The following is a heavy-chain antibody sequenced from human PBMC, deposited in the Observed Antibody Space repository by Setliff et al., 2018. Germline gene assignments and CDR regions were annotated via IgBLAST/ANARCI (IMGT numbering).Heavy chain of an antibody. J-gene: IGHJ4*02. CDR3: ARGDVYSGSYYHFDY. V-gene: IGHV1-3*01. CDR1: GDTSTTYA. Sequence: ASVKVSCKASGDTSTTYAIHWVRQAPGQGLEWMGWINAGNGNIRYSQNFQGRVTITWDTSASTAYMELSSLTSEDTAIYYCARGDVYSGSYYHFDYWGQGTLVTVSS. CDR2: INAGNGNI. D-gene: IGHD1-26*01.